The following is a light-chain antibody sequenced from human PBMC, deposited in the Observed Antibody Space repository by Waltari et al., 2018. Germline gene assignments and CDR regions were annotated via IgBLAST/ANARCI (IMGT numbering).Light chain of an antibody. CDR2: KAS. V-gene: IGKV1-5*03. Sequence: IQMTQSPSTLSAFVGDRVTITCRASQSISSLLAWYQQKPGKAPNLLIYKASTLESGVPSRFSGSGSGTEFTLTISSLQPDDFATYYCQQYNSYPYTFGQGSKLEIK. CDR3: QQYNSYPYT. CDR1: QSISSL. J-gene: IGKJ2*01.